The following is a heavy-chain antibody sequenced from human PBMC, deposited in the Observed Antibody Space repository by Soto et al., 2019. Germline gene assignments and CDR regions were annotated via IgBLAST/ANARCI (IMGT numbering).Heavy chain of an antibody. CDR1: GYTFTNYD. D-gene: IGHD3-10*01. J-gene: IGHJ6*02. Sequence: QVHLVQSGAEVKKPGASVKVSCKASGYTFTNYDINWVRQAPGQGLEWMGWISTYTGNANHAQKLQGRVTMTTDTXTXPXXMELRSLRSDDTAVYYCARGYYYGSGSPPPGGMDVWGQGTTVTLSS. V-gene: IGHV1-18*01. CDR2: ISTYTGNA. CDR3: ARGYYYGSGSPPPGGMDV.